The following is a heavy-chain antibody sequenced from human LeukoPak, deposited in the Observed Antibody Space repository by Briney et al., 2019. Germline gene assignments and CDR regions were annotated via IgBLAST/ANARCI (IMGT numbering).Heavy chain of an antibody. CDR2: VSGYNDNT. CDR1: GYTFTNYG. Sequence: ASVKVSCKTSGYTFTNYGISWVRQAPGQGLEWVGWVSGYNDNTKYAQKFQGRVTMTADTSTSTAYMELRSLRSDDTAMYYCARFIKNWFDPWGQGTLVTVSS. V-gene: IGHV1-18*01. J-gene: IGHJ5*02. CDR3: ARFIKNWFDP.